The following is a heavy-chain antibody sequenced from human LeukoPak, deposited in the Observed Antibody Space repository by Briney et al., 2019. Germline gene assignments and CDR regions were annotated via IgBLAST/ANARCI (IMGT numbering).Heavy chain of an antibody. D-gene: IGHD2-8*02. J-gene: IGHJ4*02. CDR1: GFTFSSYA. CDR3: AKSPLDIVLVVYAKYYFDY. V-gene: IGHV3-23*01. Sequence: PGGSLRLSCAASGFTFSSYAMSWVRQAPGKGLEWVSAISGSGGSTYYADFVKGRFTISRDNSKNTLYLQMNSLRAEDTAVYYCAKSPLDIVLVVYAKYYFDYWGQGTLATVSS. CDR2: ISGSGGST.